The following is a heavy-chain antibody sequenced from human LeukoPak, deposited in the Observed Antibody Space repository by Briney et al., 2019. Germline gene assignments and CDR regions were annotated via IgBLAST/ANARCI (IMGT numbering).Heavy chain of an antibody. CDR2: INWNGGRT. J-gene: IGHJ5*01. D-gene: IGHD3-22*01. CDR3: ARGHDSSAFHALDS. Sequence: PGGSLRLSCAASGFTFSSYEMNWVRQGPGRGLEWVCGINWNGGRTGYVDSVKGRFTISRDNGKNSLYLQLDSLRADDTAFYYCARGHDSSAFHALDSWGHGILVTVSS. V-gene: IGHV3-20*04. CDR1: GFTFSSYE.